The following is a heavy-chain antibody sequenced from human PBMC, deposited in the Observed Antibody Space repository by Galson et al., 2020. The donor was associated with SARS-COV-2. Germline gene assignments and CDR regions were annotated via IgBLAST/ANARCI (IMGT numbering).Heavy chain of an antibody. J-gene: IGHJ6*02. CDR1: GYTFTSYD. CDR2: MNPNSGKT. CDR3: ARSTWNYYNAMDV. Sequence: ASVKVSCKTSGYTFTSYDINWVRQAPGQGLEWMGWMNPNSGKTVNAQKFQGRVTMTRNTSLSTAYMELSSLRSEDAAAYYCARSTWNYYNAMDVWGQGTTVTVSS. V-gene: IGHV1-8*01. D-gene: IGHD1-1*01.